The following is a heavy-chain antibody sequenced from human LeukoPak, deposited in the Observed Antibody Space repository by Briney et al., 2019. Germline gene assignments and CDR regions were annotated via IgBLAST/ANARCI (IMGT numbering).Heavy chain of an antibody. D-gene: IGHD4-17*01. CDR2: IGVGNGHT. J-gene: IGHJ4*02. CDR1: GYTFIGYG. V-gene: IGHV1-18*01. Sequence: ASGNLCRSAAGYTFIGYGIGWMREAPAPGPEWMGWIGVGNGHTDYAQKFQGRVSMTTATSTNTAYMALRGLRSDDTAVYYCARDGDPWETYGYNGIDYWGQGTIVTVSS. CDR3: ARDGDPWETYGYNGIDY.